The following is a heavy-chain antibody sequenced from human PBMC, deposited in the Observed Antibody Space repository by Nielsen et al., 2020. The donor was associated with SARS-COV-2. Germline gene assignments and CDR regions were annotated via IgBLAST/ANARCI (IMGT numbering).Heavy chain of an antibody. Sequence: SLKISCAASGFTFDDYGMSWVRQAPGKGLEWVSGISWNSDSTGYADFVKGRFTISRDNAKNSLYLEMNSLRPDDTALYYCVKGGWVVTSMNWFDPWGQGALVAVSS. V-gene: IGHV3-9*01. CDR2: ISWNSDST. CDR3: VKGGWVVTSMNWFDP. D-gene: IGHD4-23*01. CDR1: GFTFDDYG. J-gene: IGHJ5*02.